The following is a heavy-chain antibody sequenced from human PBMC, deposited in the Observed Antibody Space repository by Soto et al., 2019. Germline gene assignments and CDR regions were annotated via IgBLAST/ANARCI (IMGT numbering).Heavy chain of an antibody. J-gene: IGHJ5*02. CDR1: GGSFSGYY. CDR3: ARVPGGTDVAGHSRWFDP. V-gene: IGHV4-34*01. Sequence: SETLSLTCAVYGGSFSGYYWSWIRQPPGKGLEWIGEINHSGSTNYNPSLKSRVTISVDTSKNQFSLKLSSVTAADTAVYYCARVPGGTDVAGHSRWFDPWGQGTLVTVSS. D-gene: IGHD6-19*01. CDR2: INHSGST.